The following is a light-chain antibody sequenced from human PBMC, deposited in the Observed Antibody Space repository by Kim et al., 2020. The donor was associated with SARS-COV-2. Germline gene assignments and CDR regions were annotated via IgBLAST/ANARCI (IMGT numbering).Light chain of an antibody. V-gene: IGKV1-33*01. CDR3: QQYDNFPLT. J-gene: IGKJ4*01. CDR2: DAS. CDR1: HDIANH. Sequence: DIQMTQSPPSLSASVGDTVTITCQASHDIANHLNWYQQRPGEAPKLLIYDASNLEAGVPSGFSGRGSGTSFTFTIASLQTEDVATYYCQQYDNFPLTFGGGTKVDIK.